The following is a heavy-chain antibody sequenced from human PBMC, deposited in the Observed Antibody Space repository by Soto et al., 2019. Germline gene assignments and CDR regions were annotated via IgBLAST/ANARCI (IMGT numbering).Heavy chain of an antibody. CDR1: GFTFSSYG. V-gene: IGHV3-33*01. J-gene: IGHJ4*02. D-gene: IGHD5-12*01. CDR2: ISTGGVP. Sequence: QVQLVESGGGVVQPGRSLRLSCAASGFTFSSYGMHWVRQAPGKGLEWVAVISTGGVPYYADSVKGRFTISRDISKNTLFLQMSSLRVEDTAVYYCARGGTGYKQFDYWGQGTLVTVSS. CDR3: ARGGTGYKQFDY.